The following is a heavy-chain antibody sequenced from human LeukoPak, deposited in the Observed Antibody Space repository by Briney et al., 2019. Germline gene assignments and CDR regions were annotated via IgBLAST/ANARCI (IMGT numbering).Heavy chain of an antibody. CDR3: AKRVAVVGAKVFDY. Sequence: GGSLRLSCAAPGFTFSSYAMHWVRQAPGKGLEWVAVISYDGSNKYYADSVKGRFTISRDNSKNTLYLQMNSLRAEDTAVYYCAKRVAVVGAKVFDYWGQGTLVTVSS. CDR2: ISYDGSNK. CDR1: GFTFSSYA. J-gene: IGHJ4*02. V-gene: IGHV3-30-3*02. D-gene: IGHD1-26*01.